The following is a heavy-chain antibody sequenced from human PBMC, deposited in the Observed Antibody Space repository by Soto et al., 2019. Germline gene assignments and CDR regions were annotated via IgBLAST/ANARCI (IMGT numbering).Heavy chain of an antibody. D-gene: IGHD5-18*01. CDR1: GFTFNTHW. V-gene: IGHV3-74*01. J-gene: IGHJ4*02. CDR3: AREVRVQLWLRGFFDY. CDR2: IYFDGITT. Sequence: LRLSCTASGFTFNTHWMHWVRQAPGKGLVWVSRIYFDGITTNYADSVKGRFTITRDNSKNTLYLQMNSLRAEDTAVYYCAREVRVQLWLRGFFDYWGQGTLVTVSS.